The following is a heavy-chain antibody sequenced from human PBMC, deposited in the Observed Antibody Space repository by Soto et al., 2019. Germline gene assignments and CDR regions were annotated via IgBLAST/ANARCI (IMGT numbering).Heavy chain of an antibody. CDR3: AYTRYTGSGVDY. CDR1: GFSLSTSGVG. V-gene: IGHV2-5*02. Sequence: QITLKESGPTLVKPTQTLTLTCTFSGFSLSTSGVGVGWIRQPPGKALEWLALIYWDDDKRYSPSLKSRLTITKDTSKNQVVLTMTNMDPVDTATYYCAYTRYTGSGVDYWGQGTLVTVSS. D-gene: IGHD3-10*01. CDR2: IYWDDDK. J-gene: IGHJ4*02.